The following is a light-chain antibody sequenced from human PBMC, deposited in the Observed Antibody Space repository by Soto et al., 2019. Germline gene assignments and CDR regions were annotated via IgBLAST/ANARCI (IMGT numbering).Light chain of an antibody. CDR1: QNILFQ. J-gene: IGKJ4*01. Sequence: EIVLTQSPATLSLSPGERATLSCRASQNILFQLGWYQQKPGQAPRLLIYDVSGRATGIPARFSGSGSGTGTDFTLTINSLEAEDSAVYYCQRRDSWPIIFGGGTKVKIK. V-gene: IGKV3-11*01. CDR2: DVS. CDR3: QRRDSWPII.